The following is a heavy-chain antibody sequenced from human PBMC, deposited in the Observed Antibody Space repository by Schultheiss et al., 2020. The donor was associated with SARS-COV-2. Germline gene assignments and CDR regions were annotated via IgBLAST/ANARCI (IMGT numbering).Heavy chain of an antibody. D-gene: IGHD7-27*01. V-gene: IGHV1-2*02. Sequence: ASVKVSCKASGYTFTGYYMHWVRQAPGQGLEWMGWINPNSGGTNYAQKFQGRVTMTRDTSISTAYMELSRLRSDDTAVYYCARASPGLGMEDYWGQGTLVTVSS. J-gene: IGHJ4*02. CDR2: INPNSGGT. CDR3: ARASPGLGMEDY. CDR1: GYTFTGYY.